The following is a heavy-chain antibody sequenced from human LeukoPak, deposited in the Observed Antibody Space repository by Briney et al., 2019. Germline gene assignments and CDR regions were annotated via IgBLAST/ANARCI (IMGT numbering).Heavy chain of an antibody. CDR2: IFYSGSI. J-gene: IGHJ4*02. CDR1: GDSINSSTSY. CDR3: ARVFRFSYFDY. Sequence: SETLSLTCSVSGDSINSSTSYWGWVRQPPGKGLEWIGTIFYSGSIYNNPSLKSQVTMSLDTSKNQFSLRLRSVTAADTAFYYCARVFRFSYFDYWGQGALITVS. D-gene: IGHD3-3*01. V-gene: IGHV4-39*07.